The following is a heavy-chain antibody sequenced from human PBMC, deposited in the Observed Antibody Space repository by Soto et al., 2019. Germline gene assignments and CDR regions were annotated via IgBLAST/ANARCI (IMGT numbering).Heavy chain of an antibody. CDR1: GGSISSSSYY. D-gene: IGHD3-3*01. J-gene: IGHJ5*02. CDR3: ARHRGKDDFWSGYPELDWLDP. CDR2: IYYSGST. V-gene: IGHV4-39*01. Sequence: PSETLSLTCTVSGGSISSSSYYWGWVRQPPGKGLEWIGSIYYSGSTYYNPSLKSRVTISVDTSKNQFSLKLSSVTAADTAVYYCARHRGKDDFWSGYPELDWLDPWGQGTMGTVS.